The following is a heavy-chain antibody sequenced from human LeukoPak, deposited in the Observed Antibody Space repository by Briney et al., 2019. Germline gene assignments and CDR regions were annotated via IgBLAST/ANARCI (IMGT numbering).Heavy chain of an antibody. J-gene: IGHJ4*02. CDR3: AGRRYYDSTGPIMYYFDY. V-gene: IGHV3-48*03. CDR1: GLIFSNHE. Sequence: GSLRLSCAASGLIFSNHEMNWVRQAPGKGLEWVSYISSSGSTIYYADSVKGRFTISRDNAKNSLYLQMNSRRAEDTAVYYCAGRRYYDSTGPIMYYFDYWGQGTLVTVSS. D-gene: IGHD3-22*01. CDR2: ISSSGSTI.